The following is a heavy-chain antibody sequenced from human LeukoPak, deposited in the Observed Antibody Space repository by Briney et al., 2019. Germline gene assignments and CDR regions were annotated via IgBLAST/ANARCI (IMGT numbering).Heavy chain of an antibody. CDR2: IYTSGST. J-gene: IGHJ4*02. V-gene: IGHV4-4*07. CDR1: GGSISSYY. CDR3: ASSSRYCSSTSCSPFDY. Sequence: SETLSLTCTVSGGSISSYYWSWIRQPAGKGLEWIGRIYTSGSTNYNPSLKSRVTMSVDTSKNQFSLKLSSVTAADTAVYYCASSSRYCSSTSCSPFDYWGQGTLVTVSS. D-gene: IGHD2-2*01.